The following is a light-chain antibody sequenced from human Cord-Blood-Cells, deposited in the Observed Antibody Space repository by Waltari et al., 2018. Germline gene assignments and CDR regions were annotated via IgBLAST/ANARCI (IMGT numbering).Light chain of an antibody. CDR3: AAWDDSLSGRV. CDR1: SPNLGSNY. V-gene: IGLV1-47*01. J-gene: IGLJ3*02. Sequence: QSVLTQPPSASGTPGQRVTISCSGSSPNLGSNYVYWYQQLPGTAPKLLIYRNNQRPSGVPDRFSGSKSVTSASLAISGLRSEDEADYYCAAWDDSLSGRVFGGGTKLTVL. CDR2: RNN.